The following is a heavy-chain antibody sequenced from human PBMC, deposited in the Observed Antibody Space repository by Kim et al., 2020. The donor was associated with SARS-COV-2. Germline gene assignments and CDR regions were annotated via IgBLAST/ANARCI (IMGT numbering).Heavy chain of an antibody. Sequence: YADSVKGRFTISRDNSKNPLYLQMNSLRAEDTAVYYCARVKDWLPHYFDYWGQGTLVTVSS. CDR3: ARVKDWLPHYFDY. V-gene: IGHV3-30*01. D-gene: IGHD3-9*01. J-gene: IGHJ4*02.